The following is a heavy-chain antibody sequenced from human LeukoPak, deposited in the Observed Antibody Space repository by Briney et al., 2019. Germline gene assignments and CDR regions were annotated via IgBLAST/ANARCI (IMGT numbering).Heavy chain of an antibody. CDR2: IYYSGST. V-gene: IGHV4-30-4*01. Sequence: SETLSLTCTVSGGSISSGDYYWSWIRQPPGTGLEWLGYIYYSGSTYYNPSLKSRVTISVDTSKNQFSLKLSSVTAADTAVYYCASYHSSSWYPTDYWGQGTLVTVSS. CDR3: ASYHSSSWYPTDY. CDR1: GGSISSGDYY. D-gene: IGHD6-13*01. J-gene: IGHJ4*02.